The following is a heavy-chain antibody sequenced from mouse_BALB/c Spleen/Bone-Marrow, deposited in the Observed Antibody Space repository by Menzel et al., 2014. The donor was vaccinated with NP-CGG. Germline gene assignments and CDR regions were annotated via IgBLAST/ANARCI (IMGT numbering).Heavy chain of an antibody. CDR1: GYAFTNYL. J-gene: IGHJ4*01. CDR2: INPGSGGT. V-gene: IGHV1-54*01. Sequence: QVQLQQSGAELVRPGTSVKVSCKASGYAFTNYLIEWVKQRPGQGLEWIGVINPGSGGTNYNEKFKGKATLTADKSSSTAYMQLSRLTSDDSAVYFCARDGDYDEGYAMDYWGQGTSVTVSS. D-gene: IGHD2-4*01. CDR3: ARDGDYDEGYAMDY.